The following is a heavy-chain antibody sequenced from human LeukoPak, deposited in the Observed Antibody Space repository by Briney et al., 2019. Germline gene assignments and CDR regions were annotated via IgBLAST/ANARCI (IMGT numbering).Heavy chain of an antibody. V-gene: IGHV4-4*07. CDR3: AKVAGASEKYFDY. CDR2: FYPTGVS. Sequence: SETLSLTCNVSGGSFSLSYWSWIRQPAGKGLEWIGRFYPTGVSNYHPSLRSRVTMSVDTSKNQFFLKLTSVTAADTAVYYCAKVAGASEKYFDYWGQGILVTVSS. D-gene: IGHD1-26*01. CDR1: GGSFSLSY. J-gene: IGHJ4*02.